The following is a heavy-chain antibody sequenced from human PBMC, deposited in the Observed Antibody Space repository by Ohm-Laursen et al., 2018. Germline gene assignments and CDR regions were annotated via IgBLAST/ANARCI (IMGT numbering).Heavy chain of an antibody. Sequence: SLRLSCAASGFTFSNHWMSWVRQAPGKGLEWVANIKPDGNEKLYVDSVKGRFTISRDNAKNSLYLQMNSLRVEDTAVYYCARAGSGWYEYWGQGTLVTVSS. D-gene: IGHD6-19*01. CDR2: IKPDGNEK. J-gene: IGHJ4*02. CDR3: ARAGSGWYEY. V-gene: IGHV3-7*01. CDR1: GFTFSNHW.